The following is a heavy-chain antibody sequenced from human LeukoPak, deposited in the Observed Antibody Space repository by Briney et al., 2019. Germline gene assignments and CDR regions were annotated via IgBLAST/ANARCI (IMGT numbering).Heavy chain of an antibody. CDR3: AKDTSIGKYCTNGVCSPFDY. V-gene: IGHV3-23*01. D-gene: IGHD2-8*01. J-gene: IGHJ4*02. Sequence: GRSLTLSCAGSGFTFSSNAMSWVRQAPGQGLEWVSVISDSGDYTSYADSVRGRFTISRDNSRNTLYRQMISLRPEDTAVYYCAKDTSIGKYCTNGVCSPFDYWGQGTLVTVSS. CDR2: ISDSGDYT. CDR1: GFTFSSNA.